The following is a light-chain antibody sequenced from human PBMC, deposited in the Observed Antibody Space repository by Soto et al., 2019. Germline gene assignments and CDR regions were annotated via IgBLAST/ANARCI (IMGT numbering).Light chain of an antibody. V-gene: IGKV3-11*01. CDR3: QQRSNWPVT. CDR2: DAS. Sequence: EVVWTQSPATLSLSPGEGATLSCRASQSVSSYLAWYQQKPGQAPRLLIYDASNRATGIPARFSGSGSGTDFTLTISSLEPEDFAVYYCQQRSNWPVTFGLGTKV. J-gene: IGKJ1*01. CDR1: QSVSSY.